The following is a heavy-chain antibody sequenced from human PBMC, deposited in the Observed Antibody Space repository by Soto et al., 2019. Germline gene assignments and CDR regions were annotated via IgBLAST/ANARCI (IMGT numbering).Heavy chain of an antibody. CDR2: ISWNSGSI. J-gene: IGHJ3*02. Sequence: GGSLRLSCAASGFTFDDYAMHWVRQAPGKGLEWVSGISWNSGSIGYADSVKGRFTISRDNAKNSLYLQMNSLRAEDTALYYCAKDQRGSLTDAFDIWGQGKMVTVSS. CDR1: GFTFDDYA. V-gene: IGHV3-9*01. CDR3: AKDQRGSLTDAFDI. D-gene: IGHD3-10*01.